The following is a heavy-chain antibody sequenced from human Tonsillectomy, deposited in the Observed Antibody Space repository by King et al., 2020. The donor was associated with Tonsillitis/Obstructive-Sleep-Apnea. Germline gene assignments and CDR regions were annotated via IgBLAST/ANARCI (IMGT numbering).Heavy chain of an antibody. CDR2: SYYSGST. V-gene: IGHV4-31*01. J-gene: IGHJ4*02. Sequence: QLQESGPGLVKPSQTLSLTCTVSGGSISSGGYYWSWIRQHPGKGLEGIGYSYYSGSTYYNPSLKGLFTISVDTAKNQFSLKLTSLTAAETAVYYCAREGRYYYDSSGYYQYYFDYWGQGTLVTVSS. CDR1: GGSISSGGYY. D-gene: IGHD3-22*01. CDR3: AREGRYYYDSSGYYQYYFDY.